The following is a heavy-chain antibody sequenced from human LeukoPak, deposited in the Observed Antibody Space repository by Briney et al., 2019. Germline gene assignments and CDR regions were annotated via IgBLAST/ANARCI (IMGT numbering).Heavy chain of an antibody. J-gene: IGHJ4*02. CDR2: ISGSGRST. CDR3: ARSLSSRFSGPRRPYYFDS. CDR1: GFTFSSYT. D-gene: IGHD3-16*02. Sequence: GGSLRLSCAASGFTFSSYTMNWVRQAPGKGLEWVSAISGSGRSTFYADSVKGRFTISRDNSKNTLYLQMNSLRAEDTAVYYCARSLSSRFSGPRRPYYFDSWGQGTLVTVSS. V-gene: IGHV3-23*01.